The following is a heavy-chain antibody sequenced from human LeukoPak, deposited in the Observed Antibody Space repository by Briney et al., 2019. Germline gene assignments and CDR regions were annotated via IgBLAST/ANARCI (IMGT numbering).Heavy chain of an antibody. J-gene: IGHJ4*02. CDR1: GFTLSTYA. V-gene: IGHV3-23*01. D-gene: IGHD1-26*01. CDR2: LSGNAGST. CDR3: ANDGRLSGSYGDLDY. Sequence: GGSLRLSCAASGFTLSTYAMSWVRQAPGKGLEWVSTLSGNAGSTYYADSVKGRLTISRDNSKNTLYLQMNSLRAEDTAVYYCANDGRLSGSYGDLDYWGQGTLVTVSS.